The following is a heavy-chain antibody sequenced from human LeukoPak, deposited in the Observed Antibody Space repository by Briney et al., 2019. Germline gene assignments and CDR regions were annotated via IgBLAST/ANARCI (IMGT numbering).Heavy chain of an antibody. Sequence: SQTLSLNCPVSCGSNSSGTYYRSWIRQPAGKGLEWIGRIYTSGSTNYNPPLKSRVTISVDTSKNQFSLKLSSVTAADTAVYYCAREGYYFDSSDYPIVTSYWGQGTLVTVSS. J-gene: IGHJ4*02. CDR2: IYTSGST. CDR3: AREGYYFDSSDYPIVTSY. CDR1: CGSNSSGTYY. V-gene: IGHV4-61*02. D-gene: IGHD3-22*01.